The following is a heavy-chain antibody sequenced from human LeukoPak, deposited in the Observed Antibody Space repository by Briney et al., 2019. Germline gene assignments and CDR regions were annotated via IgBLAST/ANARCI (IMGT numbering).Heavy chain of an antibody. Sequence: SETLSLTCTVSNGSITNYFWTWIRQPAGRGLEWIGRINPSGSTNYNPSLKSRVTISVDTSKNQFSLKLSSVTAADTAVYYCARNRGRINASPSYGMDVWGQGTTVTVSS. CDR3: ARNRGRINASPSYGMDV. CDR2: INPSGST. D-gene: IGHD3-10*01. CDR1: NGSITNYF. V-gene: IGHV4-4*07. J-gene: IGHJ6*02.